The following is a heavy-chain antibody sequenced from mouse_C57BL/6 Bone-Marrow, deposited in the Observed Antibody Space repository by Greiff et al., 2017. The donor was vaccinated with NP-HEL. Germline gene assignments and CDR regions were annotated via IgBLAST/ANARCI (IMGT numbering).Heavy chain of an antibody. Sequence: VQLQQSGAELARPGASVKLSCKASGYTFTSYGISWVKQRTGQGLEWIGEIYPRSGNTYYNEKFKGKATLTADKSSSKAYMELRSLTSEDSAVYFCARGGVTGAYWGQGTLVTVSA. V-gene: IGHV1-81*01. D-gene: IGHD2-2*01. CDR3: ARGGVTGAY. J-gene: IGHJ3*01. CDR1: GYTFTSYG. CDR2: IYPRSGNT.